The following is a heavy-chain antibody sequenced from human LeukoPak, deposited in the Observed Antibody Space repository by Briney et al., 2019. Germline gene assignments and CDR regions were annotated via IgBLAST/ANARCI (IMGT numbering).Heavy chain of an antibody. CDR3: ARFSVPAAISYYYYYMDV. CDR2: ISAYNGNT. Sequence: ASVKVSCKASGYSFTSYGISWVRQAPGQGLEWMGWISAYNGNTKYAQKLQGRVTMTTDTSTSTPYMELRRLRSHDTALYYSARFSVPAAISYYYYYMDVWGKGTTVTVSS. J-gene: IGHJ6*03. CDR1: GYSFTSYG. V-gene: IGHV1-18*01. D-gene: IGHD2-2*01.